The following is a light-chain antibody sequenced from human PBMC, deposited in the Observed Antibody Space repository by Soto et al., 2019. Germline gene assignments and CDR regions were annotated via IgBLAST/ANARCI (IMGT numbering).Light chain of an antibody. CDR2: GAS. CDR3: HQYGSAPAWT. Sequence: EIGLPQSPGTLYLFPGERATLACRASQSISSSYLAWYQQKPGQAPRLLIYGASSRATGIPDRFSGAGSATDFTLTISRLEPEDFAVYYCHQYGSAPAWTFGQGTKVEI. CDR1: QSISSSY. V-gene: IGKV3-20*01. J-gene: IGKJ1*01.